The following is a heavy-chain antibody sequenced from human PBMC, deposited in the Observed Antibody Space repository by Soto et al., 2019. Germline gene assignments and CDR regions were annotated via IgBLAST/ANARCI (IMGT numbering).Heavy chain of an antibody. CDR2: IYPGDSDT. D-gene: IGHD6-13*01. CDR1: GYSFTSYW. J-gene: IGHJ4*02. V-gene: IGHV5-51*01. CDR3: ARPYSSPFDYFDY. Sequence: PGESLKISCKGSGYSFTSYWIGWVRQMPGKGLEWMGIIYPGDSDTRYSPSFQGQVTISADKSISTAYLQWSSLKTSDTAMYYCARPYSSPFDYFDYWGQGTLVTVSS.